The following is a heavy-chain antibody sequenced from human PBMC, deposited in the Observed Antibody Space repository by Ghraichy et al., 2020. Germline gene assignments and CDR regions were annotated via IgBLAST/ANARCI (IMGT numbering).Heavy chain of an antibody. D-gene: IGHD3/OR15-3a*01. CDR1: GGSISSPSYY. CDR3: ARQSVLDGALAWGWFDP. V-gene: IGHV4-39*01. Sequence: SETLSLTCTVSGGSISSPSYYWGWIRQPPGKGLEWIGSIYYNGVTYYTPSLKSRVTISVDTSKNQFSLKLSSVTAADTAVYSCARQSVLDGALAWGWFDPWGQGTLVTVSS. CDR2: IYYNGVT. J-gene: IGHJ5*02.